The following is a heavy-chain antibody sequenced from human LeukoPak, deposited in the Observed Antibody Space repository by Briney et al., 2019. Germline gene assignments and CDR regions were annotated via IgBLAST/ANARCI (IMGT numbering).Heavy chain of an antibody. Sequence: SETLSLTCTVSGGSISSSSYYWGWLRQPPGKGLEWIGSIYYSGSTYYNPSLKSRVTISVDTSKNQFSLRLSSVTAADTAVYYCARDLKIQLWLHGAFDIWGQGTMVTVSS. D-gene: IGHD5-18*01. CDR2: IYYSGST. CDR1: GGSISSSSYY. V-gene: IGHV4-39*07. CDR3: ARDLKIQLWLHGAFDI. J-gene: IGHJ3*02.